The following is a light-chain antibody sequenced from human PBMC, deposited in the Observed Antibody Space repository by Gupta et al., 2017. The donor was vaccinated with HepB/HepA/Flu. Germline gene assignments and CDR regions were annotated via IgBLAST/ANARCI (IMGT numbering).Light chain of an antibody. Sequence: IVMTTSPAPLSGSPGERATLSCRASQSVSSNLAWYQQKPGQAPRLLIYGASTRATGIPARFSGSGSGTEFTLTISSLQSEDFAVYYCQQYNNWPTITFGQGTRLEIK. V-gene: IGKV3-15*01. CDR2: GAS. CDR3: QQYNNWPTIT. CDR1: QSVSSN. J-gene: IGKJ5*01.